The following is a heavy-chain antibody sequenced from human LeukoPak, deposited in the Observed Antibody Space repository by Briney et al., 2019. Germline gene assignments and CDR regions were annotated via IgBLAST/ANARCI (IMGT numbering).Heavy chain of an antibody. CDR2: ISAYNGNT. CDR3: ARDCRVDTAMNYYFDY. CDR1: GYTFTSYG. J-gene: IGHJ4*02. D-gene: IGHD5-18*01. Sequence: ASVKVSCKASGYTFTSYGISWVRQAPGQGLEWMGWISAYNGNTNYAQKLQGRVTMTTDTSTSTAYMELRSLRSDDTAVYYCARDCRVDTAMNYYFDYWGQGTLVTVSS. V-gene: IGHV1-18*01.